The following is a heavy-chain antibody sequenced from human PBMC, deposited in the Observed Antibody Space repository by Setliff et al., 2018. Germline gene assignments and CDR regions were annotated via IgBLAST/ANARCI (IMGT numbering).Heavy chain of an antibody. V-gene: IGHV7-4-1*02. CDR2: INTNTGNP. CDR3: ARGSGGSCADFDY. J-gene: IGHJ4*02. CDR1: GYTFTTYT. Sequence: ASVKVSCKASGYTFTTYTMNWVRQAPGQGLEWMGWINTNTGNPTYAQGFTGRFVFSLDTSVSTAYLQINSLEAEDTAVYYCARGSGGSCADFDYWGQGTLVTVSS. D-gene: IGHD2-15*01.